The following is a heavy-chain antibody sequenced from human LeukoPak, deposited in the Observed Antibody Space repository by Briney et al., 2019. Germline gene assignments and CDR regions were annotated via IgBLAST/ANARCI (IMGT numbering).Heavy chain of an antibody. CDR1: GVSISSSSW. J-gene: IGHJ4*02. CDR2: IYHSGIT. CDR3: ARRGGVTSGNFYVNYFDY. D-gene: IGHD3-16*01. Sequence: SGTLSLTCAVSGVSISSSSWWSWVRQPPEKGLEWVGEIYHSGITNYNPSLRSRVTTSIDKSQNQFSLQLHSVTAADTAVYYCARRGGVTSGNFYVNYFDYWGQGVLVTVSS. V-gene: IGHV4-4*02.